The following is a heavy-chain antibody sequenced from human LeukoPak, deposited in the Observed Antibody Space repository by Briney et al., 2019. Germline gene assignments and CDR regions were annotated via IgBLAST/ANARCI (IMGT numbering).Heavy chain of an antibody. D-gene: IGHD3-22*01. V-gene: IGHV1-69*13. CDR1: GGTFSSYA. Sequence: SVKVSCKASGGTFSSYAISWVRQAPGQGLEWMGGIIPIFGTANYAQKFQGRVTITADESTSTAYMEVKSLRSDDTAVYYCARDGHRRYYYDSSGREHAFDIWGQGTMVTVSS. J-gene: IGHJ3*02. CDR2: IIPIFGTA. CDR3: ARDGHRRYYYDSSGREHAFDI.